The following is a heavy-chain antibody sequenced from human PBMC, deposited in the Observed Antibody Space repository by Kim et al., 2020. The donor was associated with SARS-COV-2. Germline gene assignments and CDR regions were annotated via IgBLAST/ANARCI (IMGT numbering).Heavy chain of an antibody. CDR3: ARHGVVKDYF. CDR2: IYYRERT. D-gene: IGHD3-3*01. J-gene: IGHJ1*01. CDR1: GGSISGDY. V-gene: IGHV4-59*13. Sequence: TQPLHCPDHGGSISGDYWGWIRQAPGKGLEWIGYIYYRERTNHTNYHASLKSRVTISVDTSKNQFSLKLRSVAAADTAVYFCARHGVVKDYF.